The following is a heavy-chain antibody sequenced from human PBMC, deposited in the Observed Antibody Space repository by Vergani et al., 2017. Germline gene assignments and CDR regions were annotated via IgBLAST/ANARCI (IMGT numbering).Heavy chain of an antibody. CDR1: GFTFSSYA. D-gene: IGHD1-7*01. CDR3: AKDTRSGTATEPDAFDI. V-gene: IGHV3-23*04. CDR2: ISGSGGST. Sequence: VQLVESGGGVVQPGGSLRLSCAASGFTFSSYAMSWVRQAPGKGLEWVSAISGSGGSTYYADSVKGRFTISRDNSKTTLYLQMNSLRAEDTAVYYCAKDTRSGTATEPDAFDIWGQGTMVTVSS. J-gene: IGHJ3*02.